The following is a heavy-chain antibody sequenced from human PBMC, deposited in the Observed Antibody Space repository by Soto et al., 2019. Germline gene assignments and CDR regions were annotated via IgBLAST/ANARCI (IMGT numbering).Heavy chain of an antibody. CDR2: IYYSGST. CDR1: GGSISSGDYY. Sequence: SETLSLTCTVSGGSISSGDYYWSWIRQPPGKGLEWIGYIYYSGSTYYNPSLKSRVTISVDTSKNQFSLKLSSATAADTAVYYCARGVEQWLLGGFDPWGQGTLVTVSS. J-gene: IGHJ5*02. V-gene: IGHV4-30-4*01. D-gene: IGHD6-19*01. CDR3: ARGVEQWLLGGFDP.